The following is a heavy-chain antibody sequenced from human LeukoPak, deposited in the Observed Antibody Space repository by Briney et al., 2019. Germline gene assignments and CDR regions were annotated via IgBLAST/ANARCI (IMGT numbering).Heavy chain of an antibody. V-gene: IGHV1-69*05. CDR2: IIPIFGTA. J-gene: IGHJ4*02. CDR1: GGTFSSYA. Sequence: ASVKVSCKASGGTFSSYAISWVRQAPGQGLEWIGRIIPIFGTANYAQKFQGRVTITTDESTSTAYMELSSLRPEDTAVYYCARQGDYYDSSGQRNYFDYWGQGTLVTVSS. D-gene: IGHD3-22*01. CDR3: ARQGDYYDSSGQRNYFDY.